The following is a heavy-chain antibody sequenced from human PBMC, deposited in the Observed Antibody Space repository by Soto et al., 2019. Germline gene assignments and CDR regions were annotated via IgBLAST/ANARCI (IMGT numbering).Heavy chain of an antibody. D-gene: IGHD2-15*01. CDR3: ARDMSVAADY. CDR2: ISESSRSSI. Sequence: EVQLVESGGGLVQPGGSLRLSCAASGFTFSSYSMNWVRQAPGKGLEWLSYISESSRSSIYYADSVKGRFTISRDNAKNSLYLQMHSLKAEDTAVYYCARDMSVAADYWGQGTLVTVSS. V-gene: IGHV3-48*01. CDR1: GFTFSSYS. J-gene: IGHJ4*02.